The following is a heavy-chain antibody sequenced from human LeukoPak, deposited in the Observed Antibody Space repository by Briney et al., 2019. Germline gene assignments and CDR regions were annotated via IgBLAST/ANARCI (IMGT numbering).Heavy chain of an antibody. J-gene: IGHJ4*02. V-gene: IGHV3-48*01. CDR2: ISSSSSTI. Sequence: GGSLRLSCAASGFTFSSYSMNWVRQAPGKGLEWVSYISSSSSTIYYADSVKGRFTISRGNAKNSLYLQMNSLRAEDTAVYYCAKGHYYDSSGYYSDFDYWGQGTLVTVSS. D-gene: IGHD3-22*01. CDR3: AKGHYYDSSGYYSDFDY. CDR1: GFTFSSYS.